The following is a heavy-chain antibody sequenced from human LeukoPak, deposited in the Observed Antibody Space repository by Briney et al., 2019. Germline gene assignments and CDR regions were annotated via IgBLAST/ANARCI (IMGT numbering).Heavy chain of an antibody. Sequence: GASVKVSCKASGGTFSSYAISWVRQAPAQGLEWMGRIIPILGIANYAQKFQGRVTITADKSTSTAYMELSSLRSEDTAVYYCARGHTYSGSYSGFDYWGQGTLVTVSS. CDR2: IIPILGIA. V-gene: IGHV1-69*04. CDR3: ARGHTYSGSYSGFDY. D-gene: IGHD1-26*01. J-gene: IGHJ4*02. CDR1: GGTFSSYA.